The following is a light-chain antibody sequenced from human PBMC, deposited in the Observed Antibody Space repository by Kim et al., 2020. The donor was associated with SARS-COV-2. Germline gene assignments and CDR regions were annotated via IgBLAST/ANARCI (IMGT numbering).Light chain of an antibody. J-gene: IGLJ3*02. V-gene: IGLV2-14*03. CDR3: LSFKTSSTWV. CDR2: DVS. CDR1: SSDVGGYDF. Sequence: GQSITISCTGNSSDVGGYDFDSWYQQQGGKGPKLMIYDVSNRPSGVSKRFSGCKSGNTAFLSISGLQAEDEADYCCLSFKTSSTWVFGGGTQLTVL.